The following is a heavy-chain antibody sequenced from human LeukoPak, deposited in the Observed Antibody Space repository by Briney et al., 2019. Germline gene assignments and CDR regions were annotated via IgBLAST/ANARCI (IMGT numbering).Heavy chain of an antibody. CDR2: INPNRGGT. CDR3: ARAWGYSSLSPNDY. CDR1: GYTFTGYY. D-gene: IGHD6-13*01. Sequence: ASVKVSCKASGYTFTGYYMHWVRQAPGQGLEWMGWINPNRGGTNYAQKFQGRVTMTRDTSISTAYMELSRLRSDDTAVYYCARAWGYSSLSPNDYWGQGTLVTVSS. V-gene: IGHV1-2*02. J-gene: IGHJ4*02.